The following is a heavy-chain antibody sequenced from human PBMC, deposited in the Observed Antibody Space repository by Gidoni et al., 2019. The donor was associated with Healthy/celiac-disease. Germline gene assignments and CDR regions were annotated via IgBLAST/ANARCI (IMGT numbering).Heavy chain of an antibody. D-gene: IGHD3-3*01. V-gene: IGHV3-23*01. CDR1: GFTFSRYA. CDR2: ISGSGGST. CDR3: AKEKGYRGYDFWSGYPADY. J-gene: IGHJ4*02. Sequence: EVQLLESGGGLVQPGGSLRLSCAASGFTFSRYAMSWVRQAPGKGLEWVSAISGSGGSTYYADSVKGRFTISRDNSKNTLYLQMNSLRAEDTAVYYCAKEKGYRGYDFWSGYPADYWGQGTLVTVSS.